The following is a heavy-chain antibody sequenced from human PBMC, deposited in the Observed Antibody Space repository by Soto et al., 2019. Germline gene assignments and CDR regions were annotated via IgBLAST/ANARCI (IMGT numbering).Heavy chain of an antibody. Sequence: SETLSLTCTVSGGSFSSGGYYWGWIRQPPGKGLEWIGSIYYSGSTYYNPSLKSRVTISVDTSKNQSSLKLSSVTAADTAVYYCARHAYYYDSWGQGTLVTVSS. CDR1: GGSFSSGGYY. CDR3: ARHAYYYDS. J-gene: IGHJ4*02. CDR2: IYYSGST. V-gene: IGHV4-39*01. D-gene: IGHD3-22*01.